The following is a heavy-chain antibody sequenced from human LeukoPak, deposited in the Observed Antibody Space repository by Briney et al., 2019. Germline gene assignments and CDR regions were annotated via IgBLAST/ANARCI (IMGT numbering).Heavy chain of an antibody. V-gene: IGHV4-4*02. D-gene: IGHD2-2*03. Sequence: SGTLSLTCAVSGGSISSSNWWSWVRQPPGKGLEWIGEIYHSGSTNYNPSLKSRVTTSVDKSKNQFSLKLSSVTAADTAVYYCARVVAGYCSSATCHRYTMDVWGQGTTVTVSS. CDR1: GGSISSSNW. J-gene: IGHJ6*02. CDR2: IYHSGST. CDR3: ARVVAGYCSSATCHRYTMDV.